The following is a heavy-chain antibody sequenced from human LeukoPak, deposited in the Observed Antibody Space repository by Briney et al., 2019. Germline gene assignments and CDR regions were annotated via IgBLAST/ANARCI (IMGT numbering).Heavy chain of an antibody. J-gene: IGHJ4*02. CDR2: INHSGST. D-gene: IGHD6-19*01. CDR3: ARQWLVSPLFDY. V-gene: IGHV4-34*01. CDR1: GGSFSGYY. Sequence: SETLSLTCAVSGGSFSGYYWSWIRQPPGKGLEWIGEINHSGSTNYNPSLRSRVTVSVHTSKNQLSLKLSSVTAADTAVYYCARQWLVSPLFDYWGQGTLVTGSS.